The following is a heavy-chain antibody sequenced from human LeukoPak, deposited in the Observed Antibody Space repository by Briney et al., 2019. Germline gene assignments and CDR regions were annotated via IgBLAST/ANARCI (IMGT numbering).Heavy chain of an antibody. V-gene: IGHV3-23*01. CDR2: ISGSGTST. CDR1: GFTFSSYA. D-gene: IGHD3-10*01. Sequence: GGSLRLSCVASGFTFSSYAMSWVRQAPGKGLEWVSSISGSGTSTYYADSVKGRFTISRDDSKNTLYLQMNSLRAEDTAIYYCAKEPNYNSIHNWFDPWGQGTLVTVSS. CDR3: AKEPNYNSIHNWFDP. J-gene: IGHJ5*02.